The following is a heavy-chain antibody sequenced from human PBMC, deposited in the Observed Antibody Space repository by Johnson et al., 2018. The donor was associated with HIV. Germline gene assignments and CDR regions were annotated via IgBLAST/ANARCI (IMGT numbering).Heavy chain of an antibody. CDR2: ISYDGSNK. V-gene: IGHV3-30*04. CDR3: ARDLGRPDAFDV. CDR1: GFTFSSYA. D-gene: IGHD2-15*01. J-gene: IGHJ3*01. Sequence: QVQLVESGGGVVQPGRSLRLSCAASGFTFSSYAMHWVRQAPGKGLEWVTVISYDGSNKYYADSVNGRFTISRDNSKNTLYVQMNSLRVEDTAVYYCARDLGRPDAFDVWGQGTMVTVSS.